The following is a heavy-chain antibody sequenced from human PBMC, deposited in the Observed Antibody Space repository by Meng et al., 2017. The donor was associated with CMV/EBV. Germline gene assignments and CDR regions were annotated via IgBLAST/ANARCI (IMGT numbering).Heavy chain of an antibody. CDR3: ARDRRPDIVVVPAADPYYYYYGMDV. Sequence: GESLKISCAASGFTFSSYAMHWVRQAPGKGLEWVAVISYDGSNKYYADSVKGRFTISRDNSKDTLYLQMNSLRAEDTAVYYCARDRRPDIVVVPAADPYYYYYGMDVWGQGTTVTVSS. CDR1: GFTFSSYA. V-gene: IGHV3-30-3*01. J-gene: IGHJ6*02. D-gene: IGHD2-2*01. CDR2: ISYDGSNK.